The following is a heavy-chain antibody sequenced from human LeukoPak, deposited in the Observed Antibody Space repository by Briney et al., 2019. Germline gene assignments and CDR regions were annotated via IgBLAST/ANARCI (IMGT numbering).Heavy chain of an antibody. J-gene: IGHJ5*02. D-gene: IGHD3-3*01. CDR3: ATASGRSGPNWFDP. CDR2: IYYSGST. CDR1: GGSISSGGYY. V-gene: IGHV4-31*03. Sequence: SETLSLTRTVSGGSISSGGYYWSWIRQHPGKGLEWIGYIYYSGSTYYNPSLKSRVTISVGTSKNQFSLKLSSVTAADTAVYYCATASGRSGPNWFDPWGQGTLVTVSS.